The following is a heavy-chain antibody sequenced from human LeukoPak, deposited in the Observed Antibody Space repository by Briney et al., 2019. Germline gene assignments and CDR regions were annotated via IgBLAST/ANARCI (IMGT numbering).Heavy chain of an antibody. Sequence: ASVKVSCKASGYTFTSYDINWVRQATGQGLEWMGWMNPNSGNTGYAQKFQGRVTMTTDTSTSTAYMELRSLRSDDTAVYYCARDLWDAFDIWGQGTMVTVSS. D-gene: IGHD2-21*01. J-gene: IGHJ3*02. CDR1: GYTFTSYD. V-gene: IGHV1-8*01. CDR3: ARDLWDAFDI. CDR2: MNPNSGNT.